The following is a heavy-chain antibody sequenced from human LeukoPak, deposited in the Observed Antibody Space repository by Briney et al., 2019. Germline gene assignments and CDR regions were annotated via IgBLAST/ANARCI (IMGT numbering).Heavy chain of an antibody. CDR2: IYHSGST. D-gene: IGHD3-22*01. J-gene: IGHJ4*02. Sequence: PSQTLSLTCTVSGGSISSGGYYWSWIRQPPGKGLEWIGYIYHSGSTYYNPSLKSRVTISVDRSKNQFSLKLSSVTAADTAVYYCARDLEAYYYDSSGYLWGQGTLVTVSS. V-gene: IGHV4-30-2*01. CDR1: GGSISSGGYY. CDR3: ARDLEAYYYDSSGYL.